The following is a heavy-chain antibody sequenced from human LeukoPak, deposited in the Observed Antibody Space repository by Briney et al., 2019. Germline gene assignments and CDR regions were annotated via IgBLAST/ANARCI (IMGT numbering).Heavy chain of an antibody. J-gene: IGHJ3*02. D-gene: IGHD1-26*01. Sequence: GGSLRLSCAASGFTFSNYWMHWIRQVPGKGLVWVSHIKYDGSATNYADSVKGRFTISRDNAKNTLYLQMNSLRAEDTAVYYCASRCGVGAIDAFDIWGQGTMVTVSS. CDR3: ASRCGVGAIDAFDI. CDR2: IKYDGSAT. V-gene: IGHV3-74*01. CDR1: GFTFSNYW.